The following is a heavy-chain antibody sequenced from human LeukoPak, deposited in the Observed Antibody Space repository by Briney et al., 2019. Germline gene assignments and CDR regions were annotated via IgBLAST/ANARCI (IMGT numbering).Heavy chain of an antibody. CDR2: TYNSRTT. CDR3: ARHVGYEYFAY. V-gene: IGHV4-39*01. CDR1: TVSLSIIGYD. D-gene: IGHD5-18*01. J-gene: IGHJ4*02. Sequence: PSETRSLTWTVATVSLSIIGYDCGWTRHPPVKGLKGTGSTYNSRTTYDNTSLRRRVAISVKTTKTESSLKMSSVTAADTAVYYCARHVGYEYFAYWGQGALVTVSS.